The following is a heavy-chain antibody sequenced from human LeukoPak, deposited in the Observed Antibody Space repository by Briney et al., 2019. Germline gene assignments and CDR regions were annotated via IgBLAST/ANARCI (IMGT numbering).Heavy chain of an antibody. J-gene: IGHJ4*02. CDR1: GYTFTDYY. CDR2: INPNSGDT. V-gene: IGHV1-2*02. Sequence: ASVKVSCKTSGYTFTDYYLHWVRQAPGQGFEWMGGINPNSGDTNFAQKFQGRVTMTRDTPISTAYMELSRLKSDDTAVYYCARVGGLGYCTSTTCYWFDYWGQGTLVTVSS. D-gene: IGHD2-2*03. CDR3: ARVGGLGYCTSTTCYWFDY.